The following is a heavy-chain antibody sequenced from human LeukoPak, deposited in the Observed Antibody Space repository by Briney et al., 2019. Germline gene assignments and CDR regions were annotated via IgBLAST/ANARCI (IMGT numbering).Heavy chain of an antibody. Sequence: ASVKVSCKASGYTFTSYGISWVRQAPGQGLEWRGWISAYNGNTNYAQKLQGRVTMTTDTSTSTAYMELRSLRSDDTAVYYCARDSTLYDFWSGYYIDYWGQGTLVTVSS. D-gene: IGHD3-3*01. J-gene: IGHJ4*02. V-gene: IGHV1-18*01. CDR2: ISAYNGNT. CDR3: ARDSTLYDFWSGYYIDY. CDR1: GYTFTSYG.